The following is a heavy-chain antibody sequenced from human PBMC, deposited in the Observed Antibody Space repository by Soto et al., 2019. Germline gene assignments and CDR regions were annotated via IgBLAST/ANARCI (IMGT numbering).Heavy chain of an antibody. CDR2: IYASGAT. Sequence: SETRSLTWTVSGGSISTYYWSWIRQPPGGTLEWIGYIYASGATTYNPSLESRVTMSVDMPNNEFSLELTSLTAADTAVYYCARSHSFDGSIYHYYFDFWGQGTLVTVSS. CDR1: GGSISTYY. D-gene: IGHD3-10*01. V-gene: IGHV4-59*01. CDR3: ARSHSFDGSIYHYYFDF. J-gene: IGHJ4*02.